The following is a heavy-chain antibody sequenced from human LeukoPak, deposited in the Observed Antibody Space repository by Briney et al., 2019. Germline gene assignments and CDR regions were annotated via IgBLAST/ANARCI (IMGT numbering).Heavy chain of an antibody. J-gene: IGHJ4*02. V-gene: IGHV3-53*01. CDR1: GFPFSSYW. Sequence: GGSLRLSCVASGFPFSSYWMTWVRQAPGKGLEWVSVIYSGGSTYYADSVKGRFTISRDNSKNTLYLQMNSLRAEDTAVYYCASLQVGYCSGGSCYYIDYWGQGTLVTVSS. CDR2: IYSGGST. D-gene: IGHD2-15*01. CDR3: ASLQVGYCSGGSCYYIDY.